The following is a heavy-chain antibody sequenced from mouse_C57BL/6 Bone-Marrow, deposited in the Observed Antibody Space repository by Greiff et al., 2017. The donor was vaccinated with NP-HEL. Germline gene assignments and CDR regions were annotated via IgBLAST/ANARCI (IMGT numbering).Heavy chain of an antibody. CDR3: AREEGWLLRRAWFAY. CDR2: IYPRSGNT. D-gene: IGHD2-3*01. V-gene: IGHV1-81*01. CDR1: GYTFTSYG. Sequence: VQLQQSGAEPARPGASVKLSCKASGYTFTSYGISWVKQRTGQGLEWIGEIYPRSGNTYYNEKFKGKATLTADKSSSTAYMELRSLTSEDSAVYFCAREEGWLLRRAWFAYWGQGTLVTVSA. J-gene: IGHJ3*01.